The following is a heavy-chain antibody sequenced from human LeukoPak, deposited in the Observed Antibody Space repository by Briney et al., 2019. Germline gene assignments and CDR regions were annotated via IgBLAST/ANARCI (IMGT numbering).Heavy chain of an antibody. CDR3: ARDLSLVGYYYDSSGYFD. D-gene: IGHD3-22*01. CDR2: IIPIFGTA. V-gene: IGHV1-69*05. J-gene: IGHJ4*02. Sequence: ASVKFSCKASGGTFSSYAISWVRQAPGQGLEWIGGIIPIFGTANYAQKFQGRVTITTDESTSTAYMELSSLRSEDTAVYYCARDLSLVGYYYDSSGYFDWGQGTLVTVSS. CDR1: GGTFSSYA.